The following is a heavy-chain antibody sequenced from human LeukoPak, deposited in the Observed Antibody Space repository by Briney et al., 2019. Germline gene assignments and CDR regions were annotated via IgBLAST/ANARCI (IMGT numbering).Heavy chain of an antibody. CDR1: GFTFSSYA. J-gene: IGHJ4*02. CDR3: AKQYDFWSGYYKYYFDY. CDR2: ISGSGSST. Sequence: GGSLRLSCAASGFTFSSYAMSWVRQAPGKGLEWVSAISGSGSSTYYADSVKGRFTISRDNSKNTLYLQMNSLRAEDTAVYYCAKQYDFWSGYYKYYFDYWGQGTLVTVSS. V-gene: IGHV3-23*01. D-gene: IGHD3-3*01.